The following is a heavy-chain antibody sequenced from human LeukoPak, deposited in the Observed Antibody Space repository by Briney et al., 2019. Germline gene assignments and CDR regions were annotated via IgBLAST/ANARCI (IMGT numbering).Heavy chain of an antibody. J-gene: IGHJ4*02. CDR1: GGSFSGYY. V-gene: IGHV3-66*01. Sequence: ETLSLTCAVYGGSFSGYYLSWVRQAPGKGLEWVSVIYSGGSTYYADSVKGRFTISRDNSKNTLHLQMNSLRAEDTAVYYCASDRLGLSFDNWGQGTLVTVSS. CDR3: ASDRLGLSFDN. CDR2: IYSGGST. D-gene: IGHD4-11*01.